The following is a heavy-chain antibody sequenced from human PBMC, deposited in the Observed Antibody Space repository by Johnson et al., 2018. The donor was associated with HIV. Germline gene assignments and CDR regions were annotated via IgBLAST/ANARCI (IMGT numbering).Heavy chain of an antibody. J-gene: IGHJ3*02. CDR1: GFTFSSYW. CDR2: IKQDGSEK. D-gene: IGHD2-21*02. CDR3: ARAPRAFCDGDCYPNAFGI. Sequence: VQLVESGGGVVQPGRSLRLSCAVSGFTFSSYWMSWVRQAPGKGLEWVANIKQDGSEKYYVDSVKGRFTISRDNAKNSLYLQMNSLRAEDTAVYYCARAPRAFCDGDCYPNAFGIWGQGTMVTVSS. V-gene: IGHV3-7*01.